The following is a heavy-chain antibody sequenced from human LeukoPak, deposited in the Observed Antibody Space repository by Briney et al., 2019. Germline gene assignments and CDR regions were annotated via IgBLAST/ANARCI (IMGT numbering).Heavy chain of an antibody. CDR1: GGSISSGDYY. Sequence: SETLSLTCTVSGGSISSGDYYWSWIRQPPGKGLEWIGYIYYSGSTYYNPSLKSRVTISVDTSKNQFSLKLSSVTAADTAVYYCALAPASGDFWSGYFYYFDCWGQGTLVTVSS. J-gene: IGHJ4*02. CDR3: ALAPASGDFWSGYFYYFDC. CDR2: IYYSGST. D-gene: IGHD3-3*01. V-gene: IGHV4-30-4*01.